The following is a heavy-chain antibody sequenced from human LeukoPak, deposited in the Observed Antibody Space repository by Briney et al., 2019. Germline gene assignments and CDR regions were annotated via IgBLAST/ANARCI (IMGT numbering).Heavy chain of an antibody. CDR1: GFTFSNYW. V-gene: IGHV3-74*01. CDR3: ARDGSDGGVFLDV. D-gene: IGHD3-10*01. J-gene: IGHJ6*04. Sequence: GGSLRLSCAASGFTFSNYWMHWVRQAPGKGLVWVSRINIDVSITTYADSVKGLFTISRDNAKNSLYLQMNSLRAEDTAVYYCARDGSDGGVFLDVWGKGTTVTVSS. CDR2: INIDVSIT.